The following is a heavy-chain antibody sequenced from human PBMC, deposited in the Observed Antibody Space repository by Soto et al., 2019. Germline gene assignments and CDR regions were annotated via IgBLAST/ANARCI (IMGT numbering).Heavy chain of an antibody. CDR2: IYPGDSDT. Sequence: GESLKIACKGSRYTFTDYWIGWVRQLPGKGLEWMGIIYPGDSDTRYSPSFQGHVTITVDKSTSTAYLQWNTLKSSDTASYYCAGRISSFRYYYYAMDVWGQGTTVTVSS. CDR3: AGRISSFRYYYYAMDV. V-gene: IGHV5-51*01. D-gene: IGHD2-2*01. CDR1: RYTFTDYW. J-gene: IGHJ6*02.